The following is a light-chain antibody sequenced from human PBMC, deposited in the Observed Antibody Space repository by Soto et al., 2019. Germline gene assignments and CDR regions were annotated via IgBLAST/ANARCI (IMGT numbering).Light chain of an antibody. J-gene: IGKJ3*01. CDR2: AAS. Sequence: DIQLTQSPSFLSASVGDRVTITCRASQGISSNLAWYQQKPGKAPKLLIYAASTLQRGVPSRFSGSGSGTEFTLTISSLQPEDCATYYCQQLNSYPPLFGPGTKVDIK. V-gene: IGKV1-9*01. CDR3: QQLNSYPPL. CDR1: QGISSN.